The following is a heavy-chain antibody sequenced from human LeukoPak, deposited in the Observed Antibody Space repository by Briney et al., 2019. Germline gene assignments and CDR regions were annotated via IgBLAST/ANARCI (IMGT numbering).Heavy chain of an antibody. V-gene: IGHV4-39*07. Sequence: KPSETLSLTCTVSGGSISGSSYYWAWIRQPPGKGLEWIGSIYYSGTTYYNPSLKSRVTISVKTSKNQFSLKLSSVTAADTAVYYCARVTGYMIEDYFDYWGQGTLVTVSS. CDR2: IYYSGTT. D-gene: IGHD3-22*01. CDR3: ARVTGYMIEDYFDY. CDR1: GGSISGSSYY. J-gene: IGHJ4*02.